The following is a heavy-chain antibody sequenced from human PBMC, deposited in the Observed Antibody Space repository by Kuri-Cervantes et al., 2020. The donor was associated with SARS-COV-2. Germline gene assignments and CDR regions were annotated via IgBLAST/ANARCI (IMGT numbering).Heavy chain of an antibody. CDR3: ARDLYGSGSYDY. CDR1: GGSISSYY. V-gene: IGHV4-59*12. J-gene: IGHJ4*02. Sequence: GSLRLSCTVPGGSISSYYWSWVRQPPGKGLEWIGNIHYSGSTNYNPSLKSRVTISVDTSKNQFSLKLSSVTAADTAVYYCARDLYGSGSYDYWGQGTLVTVSS. D-gene: IGHD3-10*01. CDR2: IHYSGST.